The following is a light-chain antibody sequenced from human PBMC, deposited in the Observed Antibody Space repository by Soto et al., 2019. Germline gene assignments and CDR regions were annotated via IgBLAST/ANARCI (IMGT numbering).Light chain of an antibody. Sequence: DIQMTQSPSSLSASVGDRVTITCRASQGISNNLAWYQQKPGKVPKLLIYAASTMHSGIPSRFSGSGSGTDFTLTISSLQPEDVATYYCQQYNSAPRAFGQGTKVEIK. CDR3: QQYNSAPRA. J-gene: IGKJ1*01. CDR2: AAS. CDR1: QGISNN. V-gene: IGKV1-27*01.